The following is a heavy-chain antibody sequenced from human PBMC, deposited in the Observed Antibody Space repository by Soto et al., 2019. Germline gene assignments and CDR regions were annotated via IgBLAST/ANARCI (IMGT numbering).Heavy chain of an antibody. D-gene: IGHD3-3*01. CDR2: ISYDGSNK. V-gene: IGHV3-30-3*01. Sequence: PVGSLRLSCAASGFTFSSYAMHWVRQAPGKGLEWVAVISYDGSNKYYADSVKGRFTISRDNSKNTLYLQMNSLRAEDTAVYYCARAPSYYDFWRKDFWSGVPTEGLDYWGQGTLVTVSS. CDR3: ARAPSYYDFWRKDFWSGVPTEGLDY. J-gene: IGHJ4*02. CDR1: GFTFSSYA.